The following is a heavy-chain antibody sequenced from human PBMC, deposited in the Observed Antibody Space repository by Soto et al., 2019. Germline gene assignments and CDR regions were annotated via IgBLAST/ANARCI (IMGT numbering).Heavy chain of an antibody. CDR3: AIDQLTIAVAGTIDY. CDR2: ISYDGSNK. Sequence: HPGGSLRLSCAASGFTFSSYAMHWVRQAPGKGLEWVAVISYDGSNKYYADSVKGRFTISRDNSKNTLYLQMNSLRAEDTAVYYCAIDQLTIAVAGTIDYPGQGTLVTVSS. V-gene: IGHV3-30-3*01. J-gene: IGHJ4*02. CDR1: GFTFSSYA. D-gene: IGHD6-19*01.